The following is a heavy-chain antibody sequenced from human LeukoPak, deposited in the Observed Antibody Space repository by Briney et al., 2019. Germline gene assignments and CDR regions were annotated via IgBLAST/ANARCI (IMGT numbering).Heavy chain of an antibody. D-gene: IGHD5-18*01. Sequence: ASVKVSCKASGYTFTGYYMHWVRQAPGQGLEWMGWINPHSGGTNYSQKFQGRATMTRDTSISTAYMDLSSLRSEDTAVYYCAAVPGYSYGRSVDYWGQGTLVTVSS. V-gene: IGHV1-2*02. CDR2: INPHSGGT. J-gene: IGHJ4*02. CDR3: AAVPGYSYGRSVDY. CDR1: GYTFTGYY.